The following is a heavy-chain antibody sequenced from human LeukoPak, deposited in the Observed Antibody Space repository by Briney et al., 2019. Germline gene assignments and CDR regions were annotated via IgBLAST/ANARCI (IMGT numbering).Heavy chain of an antibody. V-gene: IGHV4-30-4*07. CDR1: GGSISSGGYS. D-gene: IGHD1/OR15-1a*01. Sequence: PSQTLSLTCAVSGGSISSGGYSWSWIRQPPWKGLEWIGYIYYSGSTYYNPSLKSRVTISVDTSKNQFSLKLSSVTAADTAVYYCASASYEQIDYWGQGTLVTVSS. J-gene: IGHJ4*02. CDR2: IYYSGST. CDR3: ASASYEQIDY.